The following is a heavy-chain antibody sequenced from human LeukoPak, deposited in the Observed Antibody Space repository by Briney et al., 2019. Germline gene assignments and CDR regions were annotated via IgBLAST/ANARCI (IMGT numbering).Heavy chain of an antibody. J-gene: IGHJ4*02. CDR2: IKGDGSAT. CDR1: GFTFSSYW. Sequence: GGSLRLSCAASGFTFSSYWMHWVRQAPGKGLVWVSRIKGDGSATDYADSVKGRFTISRDNSKNTLYLQMNSLRAEDTAVYYCAREWRLRTTVTPRPVDYWGQGTLVTVSS. CDR3: AREWRLRTTVTPRPVDY. D-gene: IGHD4-17*01. V-gene: IGHV3-74*01.